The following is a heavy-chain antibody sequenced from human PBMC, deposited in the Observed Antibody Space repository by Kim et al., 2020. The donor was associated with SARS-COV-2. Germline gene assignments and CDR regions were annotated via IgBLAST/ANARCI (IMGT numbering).Heavy chain of an antibody. D-gene: IGHD1-1*01. J-gene: IGHJ4*02. CDR3: ARDLLEPPRFDY. CDR2: INPIFRTT. Sequence: SVKVSCKVSGGSFTSFAISWVRQVPGQGLEWMGGINPIFRTTNYAQKFRGRVTITADASTTTAYLELSSLTSDDTAVYYCARDLLEPPRFDYWGQGT. CDR1: GGSFTSFA. V-gene: IGHV1-69*13.